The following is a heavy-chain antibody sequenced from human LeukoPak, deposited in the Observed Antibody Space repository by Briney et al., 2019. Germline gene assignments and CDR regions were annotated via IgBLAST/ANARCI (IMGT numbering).Heavy chain of an antibody. J-gene: IGHJ6*02. CDR1: GFTFSDYY. D-gene: IGHD5-24*01. CDR2: ISSSSSYT. CDR3: ARDGYKTYGMDV. V-gene: IGHV3-11*06. Sequence: GGSLRLSCAASGFTFSDYYMSWIRQAPGKGLEWVSYISSSSSYTNYADSVKGRFTISRDNAKNSLYLQMNSLRAEDTAVYYCARDGYKTYGMDVWGQGTTVTVSS.